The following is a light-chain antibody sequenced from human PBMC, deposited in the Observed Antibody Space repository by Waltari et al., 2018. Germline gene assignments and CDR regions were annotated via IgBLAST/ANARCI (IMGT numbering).Light chain of an antibody. V-gene: IGLV2-14*01. CDR1: CSDVGGYHY. CDR2: DVS. CDR3: SSYTSSSTSHVV. Sequence: SALTQPASVSGSPGQSITIPCTGTCSDVGGYHYVSWYPQHPGKAPKLMIYDVSKRPSGVSNRFSGSKSGNTASLTISGLQAEDEADYYCSSYTSSSTSHVVFGGGTKLTVL. J-gene: IGLJ2*01.